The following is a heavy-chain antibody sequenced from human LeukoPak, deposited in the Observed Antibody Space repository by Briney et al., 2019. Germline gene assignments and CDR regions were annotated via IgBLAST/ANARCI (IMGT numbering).Heavy chain of an antibody. D-gene: IGHD1-26*01. CDR1: GGSFSGYY. CDR3: ARGLVGATPLDY. V-gene: IGHV4-34*01. Sequence: PSETLSLTCAVYGGSFSGYYWSWIRQPPGKGLEWIGEINHGGSTNYNPSLKSRVTISVDTSKNQFSLKLSSVTAADTAVYYCARGLVGATPLDYWGQGTLVTVSS. J-gene: IGHJ4*02. CDR2: INHGGST.